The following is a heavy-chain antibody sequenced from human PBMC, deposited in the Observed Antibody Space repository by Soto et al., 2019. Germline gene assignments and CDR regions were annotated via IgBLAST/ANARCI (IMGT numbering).Heavy chain of an antibody. CDR1: GFTFGSYW. J-gene: IGHJ6*03. Sequence: GGSLRLSCTASGFTFGSYWMSWVRQAPGKGLEWVANIKQDGSEKYYVDSVKGRFTISRDNAKNSLYLQMNSLRAEDTAVYYCARSPATDFWSGYYTSYYYYYMDVWGKGTTVTVSS. CDR2: IKQDGSEK. CDR3: ARSPATDFWSGYYTSYYYYYMDV. D-gene: IGHD3-3*01. V-gene: IGHV3-7*01.